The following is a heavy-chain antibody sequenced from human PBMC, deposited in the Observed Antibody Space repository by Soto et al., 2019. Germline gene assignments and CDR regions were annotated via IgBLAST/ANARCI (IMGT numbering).Heavy chain of an antibody. Sequence: QVQLVESGGGVVQPGRSLRLSCAASGFTFSSYAMHWVRQAPGKGLEWVAVISYDGSNKYYADSVKGRFTISRDNSKNTLYLQMNSLRAEDTAVYYCAREGLEFDYWGQGTLDTVSS. CDR2: ISYDGSNK. CDR1: GFTFSSYA. V-gene: IGHV3-30-3*01. J-gene: IGHJ4*02. CDR3: AREGLEFDY.